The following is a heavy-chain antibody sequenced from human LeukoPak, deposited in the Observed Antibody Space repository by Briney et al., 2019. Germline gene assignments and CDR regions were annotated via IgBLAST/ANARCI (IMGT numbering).Heavy chain of an antibody. CDR3: ARALWSDDYYYMDV. CDR2: IYYSGST. Sequence: SETLSLTCAVYGGSFSGYYWSWIRQPPGKGLEWIGYIYYSGSTNYNPSLKSRVTISVDTSKNQFSLKLSSVTAADTAVYYCARALWSDDYYYMDVWGKGTTVTISS. CDR1: GGSFSGYY. J-gene: IGHJ6*03. V-gene: IGHV4-59*01. D-gene: IGHD2-8*02.